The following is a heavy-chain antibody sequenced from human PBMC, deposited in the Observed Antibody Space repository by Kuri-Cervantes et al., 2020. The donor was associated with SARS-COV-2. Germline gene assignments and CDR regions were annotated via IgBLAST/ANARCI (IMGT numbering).Heavy chain of an antibody. CDR2: IYTSGST. V-gene: IGHV4-61*02. D-gene: IGHD1-26*01. CDR1: GGSISSGGYY. CDR3: ARGRGVFQWELLRSTGENYYYYMDV. Sequence: SCTVSGGSISSGGYYWSWIRQPAGKGLEWIGRIYTSGSTNYNPSLKSRVTMSVDTSKNQFSLKLSSVTAADTAVYYCARGRGVFQWELLRSTGENYYYYMDVWGKGTTVTVSS. J-gene: IGHJ6*03.